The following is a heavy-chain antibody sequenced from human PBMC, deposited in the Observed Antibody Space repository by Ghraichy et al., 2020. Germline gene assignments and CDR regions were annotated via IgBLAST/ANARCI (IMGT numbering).Heavy chain of an antibody. Sequence: LNISCTVSGGSISSYYWSWIRQPPGKGLEWIGFIYYSGSTNYNPSLKSRVTISVDTSKNQFSLKLSSVTAADTAVYYCARDLWSGKYNYYGMDVWGQGTTVTVSS. CDR3: ARDLWSGKYNYYGMDV. CDR1: GGSISSYY. J-gene: IGHJ6*02. V-gene: IGHV4-59*01. CDR2: IYYSGST. D-gene: IGHD1-14*01.